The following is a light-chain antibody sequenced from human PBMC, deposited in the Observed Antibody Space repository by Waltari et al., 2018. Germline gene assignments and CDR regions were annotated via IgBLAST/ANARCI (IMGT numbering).Light chain of an antibody. CDR2: AAS. V-gene: IGKV1-17*03. CDR1: QTISSY. J-gene: IGKJ4*01. Sequence: DIQLTQSPSSLSASVGDRVTINCRASQTISSYLAWYQQKPGKVPKLLIYAASSLESGVPSRFSGSGSGTEFTLTISSLQPEDFATYYCQQHNSHPLTFGGGTKVEIK. CDR3: QQHNSHPLT.